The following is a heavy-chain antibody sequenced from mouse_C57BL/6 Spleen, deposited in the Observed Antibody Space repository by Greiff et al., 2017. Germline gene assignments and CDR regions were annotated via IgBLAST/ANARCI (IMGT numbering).Heavy chain of an antibody. CDR3: ARSDYGSNYGWFAY. CDR2: IYPGDGDT. J-gene: IGHJ3*01. Sequence: QVQLQQSGPELVQPGASVKISCKASGYAFSSSWMNWVKQRPGKGLEWIGRIYPGDGDTNYNGKFKGKATLTADKSSSTAYMQLSSLTSEDSAVYFGARSDYGSNYGWFAYWGQGTLVTVSA. D-gene: IGHD1-1*01. CDR1: GYAFSSSW. V-gene: IGHV1-82*01.